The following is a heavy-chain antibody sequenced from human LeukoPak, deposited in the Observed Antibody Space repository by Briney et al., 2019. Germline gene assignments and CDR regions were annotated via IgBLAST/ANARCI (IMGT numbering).Heavy chain of an antibody. Sequence: PGGSLRLSCAASGFTFSNYGMNWVRQAPGKGLEWVSGITGNGGTTYYADSVKGRFTISRDNSKNTLYLQMNSLRAEDTAVYYCAREIVGVIVTADGFDIWGQGTMVTVSS. D-gene: IGHD3-22*01. J-gene: IGHJ3*02. V-gene: IGHV3-23*01. CDR1: GFTFSNYG. CDR2: ITGNGGTT. CDR3: AREIVGVIVTADGFDI.